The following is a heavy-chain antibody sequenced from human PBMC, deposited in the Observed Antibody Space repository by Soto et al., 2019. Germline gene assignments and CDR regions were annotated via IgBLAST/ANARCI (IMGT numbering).Heavy chain of an antibody. D-gene: IGHD2-8*02. CDR3: ARQIYDSDTGPNFQYYFDS. V-gene: IGHV5-10-1*01. CDR1: GYSFAGYW. Sequence: LGASLKISCKGSGYSFAGYWITWVRQRPGKGPEWMGRIDPSHSQTYYSPSFRGHVTISATKSITTVFLQWSSLRASDTAMYYCARQIYDSDTGPNFQYYFDSWGQGTPVTVSS. CDR2: IDPSHSQT. J-gene: IGHJ4*02.